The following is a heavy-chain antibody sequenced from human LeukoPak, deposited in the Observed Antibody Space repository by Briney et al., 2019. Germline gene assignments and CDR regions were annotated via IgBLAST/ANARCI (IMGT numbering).Heavy chain of an antibody. CDR2: IIPIFGTA. D-gene: IGHD6-13*01. CDR1: GGTFSSYA. J-gene: IGHJ4*02. Sequence: SVKVSCKASGGTFSSYAIGWERQAPGQGLEWMGGIIPIFGTANYAQKFQGRVTITADESTSTAYMELSSLRSEDTAVYYCAYSSSWYPTGVYFDYWGQGTLVTVSS. CDR3: AYSSSWYPTGVYFDY. V-gene: IGHV1-69*13.